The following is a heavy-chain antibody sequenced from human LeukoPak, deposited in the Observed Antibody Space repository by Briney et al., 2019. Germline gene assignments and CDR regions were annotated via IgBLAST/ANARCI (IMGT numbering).Heavy chain of an antibody. CDR3: SRPYYDSCGPSTGY. V-gene: IGHV3-21*01. J-gene: IGHJ4*02. Sequence: GGSLRLSCAASGFTFSSYSMYWVRQAPVKELEWVSSISSTSDYIYYADSVKGRFTISRDNARNSLYLQMNSLRAEDTAMYYCSRPYYDSCGPSTGYWGQGTLVAVSS. CDR1: GFTFSSYS. D-gene: IGHD3-22*01. CDR2: ISSTSDYI.